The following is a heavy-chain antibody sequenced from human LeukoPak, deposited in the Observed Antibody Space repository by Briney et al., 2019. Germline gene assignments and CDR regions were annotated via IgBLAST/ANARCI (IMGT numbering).Heavy chain of an antibody. CDR3: ARGSLYDFWSGYYTSGPHDAFDI. D-gene: IGHD3-3*01. Sequence: PSETLSLTCTVSGGSISSGSYYWSWIRQPAGKGLEWIGRIYTSGSTNYNPSLKSRVTISVDTSKNQFSLKLSSVTAADTAVYYCARGSLYDFWSGYYTSGPHDAFDIWGQGTMVTVSS. J-gene: IGHJ3*02. V-gene: IGHV4-61*02. CDR1: GGSISSGSYY. CDR2: IYTSGST.